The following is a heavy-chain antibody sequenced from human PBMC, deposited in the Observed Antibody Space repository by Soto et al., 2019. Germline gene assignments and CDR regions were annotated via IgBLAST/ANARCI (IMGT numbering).Heavy chain of an antibody. CDR2: IYYNGNT. V-gene: IGHV4-31*03. Sequence: QVHLQESGPGLVKPSQTLSLICTVSGGSVSNGGYFWSWVRQHPGRGLEWIGYIYYNGNTRYNPSRRSRVTISADRSKNQFSLNLSSVTAADTGVYYCARDLGTGDGFDYWGQGSLVTVAS. CDR3: ARDLGTGDGFDY. J-gene: IGHJ4*02. CDR1: GGSVSNGGYF. D-gene: IGHD3-10*01.